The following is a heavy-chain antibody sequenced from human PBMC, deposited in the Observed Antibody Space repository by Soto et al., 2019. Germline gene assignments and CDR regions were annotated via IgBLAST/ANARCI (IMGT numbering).Heavy chain of an antibody. V-gene: IGHV1-8*01. CDR2: MNPNSGNT. J-gene: IGHJ4*02. CDR3: ARVITIFGVVPPDY. Sequence: SVKVSCKASGYTFTSYDINWVRQATGQGLEWMGWMNPNSGNTGYAQKFQGRVTMTRNTSISTAYMELSSLRSEDTAVYYCARVITIFGVVPPDYWGQGTLVTVS. CDR1: GYTFTSYD. D-gene: IGHD3-3*01.